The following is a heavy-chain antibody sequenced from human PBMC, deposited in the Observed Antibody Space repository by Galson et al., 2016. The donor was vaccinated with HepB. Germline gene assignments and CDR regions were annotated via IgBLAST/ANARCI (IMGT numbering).Heavy chain of an antibody. J-gene: IGHJ4*02. CDR2: IYHSGSI. CDR3: ARTGLRRDGVVVMRYVDY. V-gene: IGHV4-4*02. CDR1: GGSISSHSW. D-gene: IGHD3-22*01. Sequence: SETLSLTCAVSGGSISSHSWWSWVRQPPGKGLEWIGEIYHSGSINYKPSLASRVSISVDNSKNQYSLKLTSVTAGDTAVYYCARTGLRRDGVVVMRYVDYWVQGTLVTVSS.